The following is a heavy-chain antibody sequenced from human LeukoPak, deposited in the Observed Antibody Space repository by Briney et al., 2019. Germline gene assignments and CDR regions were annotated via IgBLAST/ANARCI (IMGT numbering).Heavy chain of an antibody. CDR3: AKDSQQFRGTSPLDY. D-gene: IGHD1-26*01. CDR1: GFTFDDYA. V-gene: IGHV3-43D*03. Sequence: PGGSLRLSCAASGFTFDDYAMHWVRQAPGKGLEWVSLISWDGGSTYYADSVKGRFTISRDNSKNSLYLQMNSLRAEDTALYYCAKDSQQFRGTSPLDYWGQGTLVTVSS. CDR2: ISWDGGST. J-gene: IGHJ4*02.